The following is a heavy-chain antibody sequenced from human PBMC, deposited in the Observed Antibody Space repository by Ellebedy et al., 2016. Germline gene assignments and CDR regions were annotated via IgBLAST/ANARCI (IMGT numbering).Heavy chain of an antibody. J-gene: IGHJ6*02. CDR2: IIPIFGTA. Sequence: SVKVSXKASGGTFSSYAISWVRQAPGQGLEWMGGIIPIFGTANYAQKFQDRVTITADESTSTAYMELSSLRSEDTAVYYCARGVVVTAIRYYYYGMDVWGQGTTVTVSS. D-gene: IGHD2-21*02. CDR1: GGTFSSYA. CDR3: ARGVVVTAIRYYYYGMDV. V-gene: IGHV1-69*13.